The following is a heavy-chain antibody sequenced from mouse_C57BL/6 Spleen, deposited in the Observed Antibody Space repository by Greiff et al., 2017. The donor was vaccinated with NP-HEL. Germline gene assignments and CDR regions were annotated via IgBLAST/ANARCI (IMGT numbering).Heavy chain of an antibody. CDR3: THYYYGSYYAMDY. CDR1: GFNIKDDY. J-gene: IGHJ4*01. CDR2: IDPENGDT. V-gene: IGHV14-4*01. D-gene: IGHD1-1*01. Sequence: VHVKQSGAELVRPGASVKLSCTASGFNIKDDYMHWVKQRPEQGLEWIGWIDPENGDTEYASKFQGKATITADTSSNTAYLQLSSLTSEDTAVYYCTHYYYGSYYAMDYWGQGTSVTVSS.